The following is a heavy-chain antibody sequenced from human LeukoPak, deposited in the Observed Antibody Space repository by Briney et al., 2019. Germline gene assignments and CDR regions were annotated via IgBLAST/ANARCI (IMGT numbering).Heavy chain of an antibody. Sequence: ASVKVSCKASGYTFTGYYMHWVRQAPGQGLEWMGWINPNSGGTNYAQKFQGWVTMTRDTSISTAYMELSRLRSDDTAVYYCARVESGWYGYFDYRGQGTLVTVSS. CDR3: ARVESGWYGYFDY. D-gene: IGHD6-19*01. J-gene: IGHJ4*02. CDR2: INPNSGGT. V-gene: IGHV1-2*04. CDR1: GYTFTGYY.